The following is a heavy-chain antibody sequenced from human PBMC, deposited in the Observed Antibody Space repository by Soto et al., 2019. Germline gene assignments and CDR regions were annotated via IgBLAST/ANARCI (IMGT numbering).Heavy chain of an antibody. CDR3: ARAKILMGP. J-gene: IGHJ5*02. D-gene: IGHD1-26*01. V-gene: IGHV4-34*01. CDR1: GGSFSGYY. CDR2: INHSGST. Sequence: SETLSLTCAVYGGSFSGYYWSWVRQPPGKGLEWIGEINHSGSTNYNPSLKSRVTISVDTSKNQFSLKLSSVTAADTAVYYCARAKILMGPWGQGTLVTVSS.